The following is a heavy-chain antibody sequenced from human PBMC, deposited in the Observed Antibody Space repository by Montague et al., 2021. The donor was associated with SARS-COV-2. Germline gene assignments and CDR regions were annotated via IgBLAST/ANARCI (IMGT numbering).Heavy chain of an antibody. CDR3: ARGVRDYGGRYFFDY. CDR1: GASISGSIISNY. Sequence: SETLSLTCTVSGASISGSIISNYWSWIRQPPGKGLEWIGYILYSGSTNYNPSLKSRVTMSADTSKNQFSLNVSSVTAADTAVYYCARGVRDYGGRYFFDYWGQGTLVTVSS. V-gene: IGHV4-61*01. D-gene: IGHD4-23*01. CDR2: ILYSGST. J-gene: IGHJ4*02.